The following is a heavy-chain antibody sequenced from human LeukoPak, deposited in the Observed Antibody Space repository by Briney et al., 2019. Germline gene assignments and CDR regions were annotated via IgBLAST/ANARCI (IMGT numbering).Heavy chain of an antibody. J-gene: IGHJ4*02. V-gene: IGHV1-2*02. CDR1: GYTFTGYY. Sequence: ASVKVSCKASGYTFTGYYMHWVRQAPGQGLEWMGWINPNSGGTNYAQKFQGRVTMTRDTSISTAYVELSRLRSDDTAVYYCARSSGWSRPKTFIDYWGQGTLVTVSS. CDR3: ARSSGWSRPKTFIDY. CDR2: INPNSGGT. D-gene: IGHD6-19*01.